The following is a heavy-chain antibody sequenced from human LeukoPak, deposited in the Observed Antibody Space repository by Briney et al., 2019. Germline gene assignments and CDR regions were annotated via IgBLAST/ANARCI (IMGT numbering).Heavy chain of an antibody. CDR3: ARVGYSYHSGYYFDY. V-gene: IGHV4-38-2*02. CDR1: GYSISSGYY. D-gene: IGHD5-18*01. CDR2: IYHSGST. J-gene: IGHJ4*02. Sequence: SETLSLTCTVSGYSISSGYYWGWIRQPPGKGLEWIGSIYHSGSTYYNPSLKSRVTISVDTSKNQFSLKLSSVTAADTAVYYCARVGYSYHSGYYFDYWGQGTLVTVSS.